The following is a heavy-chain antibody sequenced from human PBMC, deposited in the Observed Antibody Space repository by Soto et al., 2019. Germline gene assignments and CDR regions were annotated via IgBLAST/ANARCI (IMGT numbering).Heavy chain of an antibody. Sequence: SSETLSLTCAVSGGSISGSYYYWAWLRQSPGKGPEWIGSVFYTGFTSYNPSLESRVSVSVDTSKSQFSLKLSAVTAADTAVYYCATPQKGYNWNYFDHWGQGALVTVSS. V-gene: IGHV4-39*01. D-gene: IGHD1-20*01. J-gene: IGHJ4*02. CDR1: GGSISGSYYY. CDR2: VFYTGFT. CDR3: ATPQKGYNWNYFDH.